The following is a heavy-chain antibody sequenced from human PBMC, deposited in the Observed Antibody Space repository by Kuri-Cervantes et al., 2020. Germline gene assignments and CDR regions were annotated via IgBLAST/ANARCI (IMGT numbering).Heavy chain of an antibody. D-gene: IGHD5-12*01. CDR3: ARDSAPKLSGYENLDYFDY. CDR1: GFTFSSYA. J-gene: IGHJ4*02. Sequence: GESLKISCAASGFTFSSYAMHWVRQAPGKGLEWVAVISYDGSNKYYADSVKGRFTISRDNAKNSLYLQMNSLRAEDTAVYYCARDSAPKLSGYENLDYFDYWGQGTRVTVSS. CDR2: ISYDGSNK. V-gene: IGHV3-30-3*01.